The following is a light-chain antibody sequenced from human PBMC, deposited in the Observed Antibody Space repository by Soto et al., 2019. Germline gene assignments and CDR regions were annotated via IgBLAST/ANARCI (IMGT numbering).Light chain of an antibody. V-gene: IGKV3-11*01. CDR2: DVS. Sequence: EIVLTQSPATLSLSPGERATLSCRASQSVSSQLAWYQQKPGQAPRPLIYDVSNRATGIPARFRGSGSGTDFTLTISSLEPEDFAVYYCQQRSNWPITFGQGTRLEIK. CDR3: QQRSNWPIT. CDR1: QSVSSQ. J-gene: IGKJ5*01.